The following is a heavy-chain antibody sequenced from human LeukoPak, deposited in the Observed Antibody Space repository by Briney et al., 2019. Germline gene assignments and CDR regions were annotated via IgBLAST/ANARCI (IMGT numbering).Heavy chain of an antibody. CDR2: IYPLVSDT. CDR3: SSARPPGYSSSWFYP. V-gene: IGHV5-51*01. D-gene: IGHD6-19*01. CDR1: GYSLTSYW. J-gene: IGHJ5*02. Sequence: GESLKISCKGSGYSLTSYWIGWVRQMPGKSQERMGIIYPLVSDTRYRPSLHRQVTISTDESISTAYLQWSSLKASDAATYDCSSARPPGYSSSWFYPLCQGTLVIVSS.